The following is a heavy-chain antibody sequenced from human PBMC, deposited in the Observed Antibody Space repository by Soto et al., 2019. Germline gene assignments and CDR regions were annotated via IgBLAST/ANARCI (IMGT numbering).Heavy chain of an antibody. D-gene: IGHD6-13*01. CDR1: GYSFSSYW. Sequence: PGESLKISCKGSGYSFSSYWIGWVRQISGKGLEWMGIIYPGDSDTRYSPSFQGQVPLSADKSISTAYLQWSSLKTSDTAMYYCAGSRHDCSSRYLGRRGHYVMNVWGQRTTAIFAS. CDR3: AGSRHDCSSRYLGRRGHYVMNV. J-gene: IGHJ6*02. V-gene: IGHV5-51*01. CDR2: IYPGDSDT.